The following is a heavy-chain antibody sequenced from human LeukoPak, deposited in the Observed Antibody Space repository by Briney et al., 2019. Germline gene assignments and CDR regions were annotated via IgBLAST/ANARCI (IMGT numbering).Heavy chain of an antibody. CDR2: INHSAGN. CDR3: ARGRIPDDSGSRGDYFDY. J-gene: IGHJ4*02. Sequence: SETLSLTCAVYGGSFSGFFWSWVRQPPGKGLEWIGEINHSAGNNYNPSLTSRVTISIDSSKNQFSLKVDSVTAADTAVYYCARGRIPDDSGSRGDYFDYWGQGTLVTVSS. D-gene: IGHD3-10*01. V-gene: IGHV4-34*01. CDR1: GGSFSGFF.